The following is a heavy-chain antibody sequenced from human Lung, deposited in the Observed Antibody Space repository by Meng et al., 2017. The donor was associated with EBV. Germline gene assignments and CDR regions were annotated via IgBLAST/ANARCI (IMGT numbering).Heavy chain of an antibody. CDR1: GYTFNTYY. Sequence: QWQLVQSGAEGKKPGASVRVSCKESGYTFNTYYMHWVRQAPGQGLEWMGVINPSGGSSIYAQRFQGRVTMTSDTSTTTVYMDLSSLRSEDTAVYYCARVSKGGSYRFDPWGQGTLVTVSS. V-gene: IGHV1-46*02. J-gene: IGHJ5*02. CDR2: INPSGGSS. CDR3: ARVSKGGSYRFDP. D-gene: IGHD1-26*01.